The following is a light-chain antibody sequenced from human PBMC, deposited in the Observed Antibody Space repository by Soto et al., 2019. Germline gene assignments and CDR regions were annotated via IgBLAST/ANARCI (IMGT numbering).Light chain of an antibody. CDR2: KAS. CDR3: QHYNSYSEA. J-gene: IGKJ1*01. Sequence: EIQMTQSPSTLSGSAADRVTITCRASQTISSWLAWYQQKPGKAPKLLIYKASTLKSGVPSRFSGSGSGTEFTLTISSLQPDDFATYYCQHYNSYSEAFGQGTKVDIK. V-gene: IGKV1-5*03. CDR1: QTISSW.